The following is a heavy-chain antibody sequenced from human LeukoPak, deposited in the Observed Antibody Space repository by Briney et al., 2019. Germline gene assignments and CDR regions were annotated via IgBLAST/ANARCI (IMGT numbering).Heavy chain of an antibody. D-gene: IGHD4-11*01. J-gene: IGHJ5*02. CDR3: ARADYSNHDAFDP. CDR2: INPNSGGT. Sequence: ASVKISCKASGYTFTGYYMHWVRQAPGQGLEWMGWINPNSGGTNYAQKFQGRVTMTRDTSISTAYMELSRLRSDDTAVYYCARADYSNHDAFDPWGQGTLVTVSS. V-gene: IGHV1-2*02. CDR1: GYTFTGYY.